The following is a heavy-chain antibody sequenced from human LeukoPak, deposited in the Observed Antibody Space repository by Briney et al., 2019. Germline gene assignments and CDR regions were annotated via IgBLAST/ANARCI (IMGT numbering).Heavy chain of an antibody. CDR1: GFTFSSYW. Sequence: GGSLRLSCAASGFTFSSYWMHWVRHAPGKGLVWVSRINSDGSSTSYADSVKGRFTISRDNAKNSLYLQMNSLRAEDTAVYYCARADSSIAARLSRSSIFNYYYYMGVWGKGTTVTVSS. CDR2: INSDGSST. D-gene: IGHD6-6*01. V-gene: IGHV3-74*01. CDR3: ARADSSIAARLSRSSIFNYYYYMGV. J-gene: IGHJ6*03.